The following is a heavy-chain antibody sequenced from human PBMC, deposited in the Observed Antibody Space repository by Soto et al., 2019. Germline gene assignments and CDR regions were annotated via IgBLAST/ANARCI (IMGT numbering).Heavy chain of an antibody. J-gene: IGHJ6*03. Sequence: PGESLKISCLGSGYSFTSYWIGWVRQMPGKGLEWMGIIYPGDSDTRYSPSFQGQVTISAGKSNSTAYLQWSSLKASDTAMYYCARHTRGITMVRGVIMGTYYYYMDVWGKGTTVTVSS. CDR2: IYPGDSDT. CDR1: GYSFTSYW. CDR3: ARHTRGITMVRGVIMGTYYYYMDV. V-gene: IGHV5-51*01. D-gene: IGHD3-10*01.